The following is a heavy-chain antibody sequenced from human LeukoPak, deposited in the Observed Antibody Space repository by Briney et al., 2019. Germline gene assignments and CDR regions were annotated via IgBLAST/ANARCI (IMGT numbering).Heavy chain of an antibody. CDR2: FGGGGGPT. V-gene: IGHV3-23*01. CDR3: AKDRRQLANFDY. D-gene: IGHD6-13*01. J-gene: IGHJ4*02. CDR1: GFTFSSYG. Sequence: GGSLRLSCVASGFTFSSYGMSWVRQAPGKGLEWVSGFGGGGGPTYYADSVKGRFTISRDNSKNTLYLQMNSLRADDPAVYYCAKDRRQLANFDYWGQGALVTVSS.